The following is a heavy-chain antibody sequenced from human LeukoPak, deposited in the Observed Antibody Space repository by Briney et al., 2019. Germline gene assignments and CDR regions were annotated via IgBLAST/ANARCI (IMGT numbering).Heavy chain of an antibody. V-gene: IGHV3-21*01. CDR3: ASSGAAARGYYYYGMDV. D-gene: IGHD2-2*01. CDR2: ISSSSSYI. J-gene: IGHJ6*02. CDR1: GFTFSSYS. Sequence: PGGSLRLPCAASGFTFSSYSMNWVRQAPGKGLEWVSSISSSSSYIYYADSVKGRFTISRDNAKNSLYLQMNSLRAEDTAVYYCASSGAAARGYYYYGMDVWGQGTTVTVSS.